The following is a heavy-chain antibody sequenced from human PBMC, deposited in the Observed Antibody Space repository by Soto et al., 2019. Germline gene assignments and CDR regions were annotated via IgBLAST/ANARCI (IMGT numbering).Heavy chain of an antibody. J-gene: IGHJ6*02. D-gene: IGHD3-9*01. CDR2: INHSGST. Sequence: SETLSLTCAVYGGSFSGYYWSWIRQPPGKGLEWIGEINHSGSTNYNPSLKSRVTISVDTSKNQFSLKLSSVTAADTAVYYCAREPRYYDILTGYYDYYYYGMDVWGQGTTVTVSS. V-gene: IGHV4-34*01. CDR3: AREPRYYDILTGYYDYYYYGMDV. CDR1: GGSFSGYY.